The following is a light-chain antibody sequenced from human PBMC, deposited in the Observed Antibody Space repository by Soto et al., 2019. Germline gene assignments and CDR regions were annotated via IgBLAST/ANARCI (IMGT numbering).Light chain of an antibody. Sequence: DIQLTQSPSFLSASVGDRVTITCRASQGISSYLAWYQQKPGKAPKLLIYAASTLQSGVPSRFSGSGSGTEFTLTISSLQPEDFETYCCQQLNSYPITFGQGTRLEIK. CDR1: QGISSY. CDR3: QQLNSYPIT. V-gene: IGKV1-9*01. CDR2: AAS. J-gene: IGKJ5*01.